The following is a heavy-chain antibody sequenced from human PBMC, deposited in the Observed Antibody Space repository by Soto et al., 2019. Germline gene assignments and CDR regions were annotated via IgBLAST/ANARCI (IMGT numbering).Heavy chain of an antibody. CDR3: ATPPVDIQLWSGANDY. CDR1: GGSISSSSYY. CDR2: IYYSGST. V-gene: IGHV4-39*01. Sequence: SETLSLTCTVSGGSISSSSYYWGWIRQPPGKELEWIGSIYYSGSTYYNPSLKSRVTISVDTSKNQFSLKLSSVTAADTAVYYCATPPVDIQLWSGANDYWGQGTLVTVSS. J-gene: IGHJ4*02. D-gene: IGHD5-18*01.